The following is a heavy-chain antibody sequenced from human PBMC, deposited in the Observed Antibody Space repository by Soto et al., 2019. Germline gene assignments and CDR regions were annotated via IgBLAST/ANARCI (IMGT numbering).Heavy chain of an antibody. J-gene: IGHJ4*02. Sequence: LCLTCTVSGGSISSYYWSWIRQPAGKGLEWIGRIYTSGSTNYNPSLKSRVTMSVDTSKNQFSLKLSSVTAADTAVYYCARAGRFLEWSDKPPFRSDYWGQGTLVTVSS. CDR3: ARAGRFLEWSDKPPFRSDY. CDR2: IYTSGST. V-gene: IGHV4-4*07. D-gene: IGHD3-3*01. CDR1: GGSISSYY.